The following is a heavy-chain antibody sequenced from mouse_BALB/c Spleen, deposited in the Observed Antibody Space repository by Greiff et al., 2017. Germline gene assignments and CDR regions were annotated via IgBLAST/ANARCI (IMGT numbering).Heavy chain of an antibody. Sequence: EVQGVESGGGLVQPGGSRKLSCAASGFTFSSFGMHWVRQAPEKGLEWVAYISSGSSTIYYADTVKGRFTISRDNPKNTLFLQMTSLRSEDTAMYYCARNGNYYGSSFDYWGQGTTLTVSS. CDR2: ISSGSSTI. J-gene: IGHJ2*01. D-gene: IGHD1-1*01. V-gene: IGHV5-17*02. CDR3: ARNGNYYGSSFDY. CDR1: GFTFSSFG.